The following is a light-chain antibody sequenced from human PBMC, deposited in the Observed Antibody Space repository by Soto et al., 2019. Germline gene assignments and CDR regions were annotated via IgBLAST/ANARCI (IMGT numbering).Light chain of an antibody. Sequence: EIVLTQSPGTLSLSPGERATLSCRASQSISSTYLTWYHQRPGQAPRLLIYDASRRATGIPDRFSGSGSGTDFSLTISRLEPEAFEVYYCQQYDSARWTFGLGTKVDI. CDR2: DAS. V-gene: IGKV3-20*01. J-gene: IGKJ1*01. CDR1: QSISSTY. CDR3: QQYDSARWT.